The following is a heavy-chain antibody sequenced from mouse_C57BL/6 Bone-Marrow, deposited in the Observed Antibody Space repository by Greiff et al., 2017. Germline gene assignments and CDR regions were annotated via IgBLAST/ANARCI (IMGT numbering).Heavy chain of an antibody. V-gene: IGHV5-4*01. Sequence: EVQGVESGGGLVKPGGSLKLSCAASGFTFSSYAMSWVRQTPEKRLEWVATISDGGSYTYYPDNVKGRFTISRDNAKNNLYLQMSHLKSEDTAMYYCARDIDYYGSLQAWFAYWGQGTLVTVSA. CDR1: GFTFSSYA. CDR2: ISDGGSYT. J-gene: IGHJ3*01. D-gene: IGHD1-1*01. CDR3: ARDIDYYGSLQAWFAY.